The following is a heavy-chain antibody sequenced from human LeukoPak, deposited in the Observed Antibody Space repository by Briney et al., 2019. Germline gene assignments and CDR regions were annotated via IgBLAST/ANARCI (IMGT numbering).Heavy chain of an antibody. Sequence: ASVKVSCKASGYTFTGYYMHWVRQAPGQGLEWMGWINPNSGGTNYAQKFQGRVTMTRDTSTSTVYMELSSLRSEDTAVYYCARTTEGYCRSTSCYGFYYSYYMDVWGKGTTVTISS. CDR1: GYTFTGYY. CDR2: INPNSGGT. V-gene: IGHV1-2*02. J-gene: IGHJ6*03. CDR3: ARTTEGYCRSTSCYGFYYSYYMDV. D-gene: IGHD2-2*01.